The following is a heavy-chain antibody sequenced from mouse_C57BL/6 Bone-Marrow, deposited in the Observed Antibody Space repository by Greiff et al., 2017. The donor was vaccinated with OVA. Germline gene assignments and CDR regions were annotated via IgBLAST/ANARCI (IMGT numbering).Heavy chain of an antibody. CDR1: GYAFSSSW. D-gene: IGHD1-1*02. CDR2: IYPGDGDT. Sequence: VQPQQSGPELVKPGASVKISCKASGYAFSSSWMNWVKQRPGKGLEWIGRIYPGDGDTNYNGKFKGKATLTADKSSSTAYMQLSSLTSEDSAVYFCARCPLYGYYAMDYWGQGTSVTVSS. J-gene: IGHJ4*01. CDR3: ARCPLYGYYAMDY. V-gene: IGHV1-82*01.